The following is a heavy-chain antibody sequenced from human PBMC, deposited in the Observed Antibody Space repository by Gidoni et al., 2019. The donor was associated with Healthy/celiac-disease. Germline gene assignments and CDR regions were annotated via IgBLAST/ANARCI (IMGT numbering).Heavy chain of an antibody. CDR2: IIPILGIA. J-gene: IGHJ4*02. V-gene: IGHV1-69*04. CDR3: ASAHDDCSGGSCYTEN. D-gene: IGHD2-15*01. Sequence: QVQLVQSGAEVKKPGSSVKVSCKASGGTLSRHAISWVRQAPGQGLEWMGRIIPILGIANYAQKFQGRVTITADKSTSTAYMELSSLRSEDTAVYYCASAHDDCSGGSCYTENWGQGTLVTVSS. CDR1: GGTLSRHA.